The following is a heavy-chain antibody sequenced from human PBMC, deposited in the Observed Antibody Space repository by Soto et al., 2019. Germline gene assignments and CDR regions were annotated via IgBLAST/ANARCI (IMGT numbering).Heavy chain of an antibody. CDR3: ARDGGGYDILTGYYPFYYYYYMDV. CDR1: GFTFSSYS. J-gene: IGHJ6*03. CDR2: ISSSSSTI. D-gene: IGHD3-9*01. V-gene: IGHV3-48*01. Sequence: GGSLRLSCAASGFTFSSYSMNWVRQAPGKGLEWVSYISSSSSTIYYADSVKGRFTISRDNAKNSLYLQMNSLRAEDTAVYYCARDGGGYDILTGYYPFYYYYYMDVWGKGTTVTVSS.